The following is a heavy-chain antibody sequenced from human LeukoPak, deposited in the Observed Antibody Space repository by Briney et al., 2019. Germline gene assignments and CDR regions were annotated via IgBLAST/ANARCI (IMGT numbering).Heavy chain of an antibody. D-gene: IGHD5-24*01. J-gene: IGHJ4*02. V-gene: IGHV3-74*01. CDR2: INSDGSST. CDR1: GFTFSSYW. Sequence: GGSLRLSCAASGFTFSSYWMHWVRQAPGKRLVWVSRINSDGSSTSYADSVKGRFTIPRDNAKNTLYLQMNSLRAEDTAVYYCARAPDGYKPLDYWGQGTLVTVSS. CDR3: ARAPDGYKPLDY.